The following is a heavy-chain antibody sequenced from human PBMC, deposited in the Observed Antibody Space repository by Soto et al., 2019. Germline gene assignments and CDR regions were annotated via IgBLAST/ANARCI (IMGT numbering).Heavy chain of an antibody. CDR2: ISAYNGNT. CDR3: AREYYDFWSGYLAYYYMDV. V-gene: IGHV1-18*04. Sequence: ASVKVSCKASGYTFTGYYMHWVRQAPGQGLEWMGWISAYNGNTNYAQKLQGRVTMTTDTSTSTAYMELRSLRSDDTAVYYCAREYYDFWSGYLAYYYMDVWGKGTTVTVSS. CDR1: GYTFTGYY. D-gene: IGHD3-3*01. J-gene: IGHJ6*03.